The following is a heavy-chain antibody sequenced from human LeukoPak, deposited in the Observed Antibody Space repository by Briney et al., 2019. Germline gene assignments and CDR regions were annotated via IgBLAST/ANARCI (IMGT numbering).Heavy chain of an antibody. CDR2: INPSGGST. V-gene: IGHV1-46*01. J-gene: IGHJ6*02. D-gene: IGHD4-11*01. CDR3: AEVRQGYYGMDV. Sequence: ASVKVSCKASGYTFTSYYMHWVRQAPGQGLEWMGIINPSGGSTSYAQKFQGRVTMTRDTSTSTVYMELSSLRSEDTAVYYCAEVRQGYYGMDVWGQGTTVTVSS. CDR1: GYTFTSYY.